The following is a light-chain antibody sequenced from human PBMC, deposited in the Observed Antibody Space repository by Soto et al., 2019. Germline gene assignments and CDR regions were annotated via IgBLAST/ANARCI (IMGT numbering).Light chain of an antibody. Sequence: QSVLTQPPSASGSPGQSVTISCTGTSSDVGPYNYVSWYQQHPDKAPKLMIYEVSKRPSGVPDRFSGSKSGNTASLTVSGLQAEDEADYYCSSYAGSNNFVVFGGGTKLTVL. CDR1: SSDVGPYNY. J-gene: IGLJ3*02. CDR3: SSYAGSNNFVV. V-gene: IGLV2-8*01. CDR2: EVS.